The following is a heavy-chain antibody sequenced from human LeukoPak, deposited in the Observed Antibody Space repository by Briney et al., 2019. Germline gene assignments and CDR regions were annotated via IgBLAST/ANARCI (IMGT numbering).Heavy chain of an antibody. CDR1: GGSIRSYY. D-gene: IGHD1-1*01. Sequence: SETLSLTCTVSGGSIRSYYWSWVRQPPGKGLEWIGYFYYSGSTNYNPSLKSRVTISVDTSKNQFSLKLNSVTAADTAVYYCVRGRDNADWYFDLWAVAPWSLSPQ. CDR2: FYYSGST. V-gene: IGHV4-59*01. CDR3: VRGRDNADWYFDL. J-gene: IGHJ2*01.